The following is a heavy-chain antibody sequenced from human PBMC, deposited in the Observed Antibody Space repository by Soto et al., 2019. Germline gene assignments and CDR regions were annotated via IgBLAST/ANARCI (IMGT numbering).Heavy chain of an antibody. V-gene: IGHV3-23*01. CDR2: ISGSAGST. D-gene: IGHD4-17*01. J-gene: IGHJ1*01. Sequence: EVQLLESGGGLVQPGGSLRLSCVASGFTFSSYAMSWVRQAPGKGLEWVSVISGSAGSTYYADSVKGRFTISRDNSKNPLYLQMTSLSAGDTAVYYCAKFTTPHPSADFQYGGQGTRVTVSS. CDR1: GFTFSSYA. CDR3: AKFTTPHPSADFQY.